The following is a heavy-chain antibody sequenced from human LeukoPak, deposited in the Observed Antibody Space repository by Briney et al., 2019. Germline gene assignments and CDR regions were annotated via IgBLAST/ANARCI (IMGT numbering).Heavy chain of an antibody. CDR1: GFTFSSYA. Sequence: PGGSLRLSCAASGFTFSSYAMHWVRQAPGKGLEWVAVISYDGSNKYYADSVKGRFTISRDNSKNTLYLQMNSLRAEDTAVYYCIAVANSFDYWGQGTLVTVSS. J-gene: IGHJ4*02. CDR2: ISYDGSNK. V-gene: IGHV3-30*04. D-gene: IGHD6-19*01. CDR3: IAVANSFDY.